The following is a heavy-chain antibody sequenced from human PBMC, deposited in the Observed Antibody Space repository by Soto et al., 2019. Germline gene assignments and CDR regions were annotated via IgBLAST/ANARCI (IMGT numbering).Heavy chain of an antibody. V-gene: IGHV5-51*01. D-gene: IGHD5-18*01. CDR3: ARHYASRRDTAMVTPYYYYGMDV. CDR1: GCSFTSYW. J-gene: IGHJ6*02. Sequence: GESLKSWWKGSGCSFTSYWIGWVRQMHGKGLEWMGIIYPGDSDTRYSPSFQGQVTISADKSISTAYLQWSSLKASDTAMYYCARHYASRRDTAMVTPYYYYGMDVWGQGTTVTVSS. CDR2: IYPGDSDT.